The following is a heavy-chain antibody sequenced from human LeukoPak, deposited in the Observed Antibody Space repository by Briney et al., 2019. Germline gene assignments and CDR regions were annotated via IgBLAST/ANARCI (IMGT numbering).Heavy chain of an antibody. V-gene: IGHV1-24*01. J-gene: IGHJ6*02. D-gene: IGHD2-2*02. CDR1: GYTLTELS. CDR2: FDPEDGET. Sequence: GASVKVSCKVSGYTLTELSMHWVRQAPGKRLEWMGGFDPEDGETIYAQKFQGRVTMTEDTSTDTAYMELSSLRSEDTAVYYCATVGCSSTSCYKGSYYYYGMDVWGQGTTVTVSS. CDR3: ATVGCSSTSCYKGSYYYYGMDV.